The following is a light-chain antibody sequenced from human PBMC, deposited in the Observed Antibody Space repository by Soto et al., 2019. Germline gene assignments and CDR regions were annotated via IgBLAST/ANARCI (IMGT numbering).Light chain of an antibody. CDR1: QSVSSS. J-gene: IGKJ1*01. V-gene: IGKV3-15*01. CDR2: GAS. Sequence: EIVLTQSPATLSVSPGGRATLSCRASQSVSSSLAWYQQKPGQAPRLLIYGASPRATGIPARFSGSGSGKEFTLTISSLQPEDFAVYYCQQYNNWPRTFGQGTKVDIK. CDR3: QQYNNWPRT.